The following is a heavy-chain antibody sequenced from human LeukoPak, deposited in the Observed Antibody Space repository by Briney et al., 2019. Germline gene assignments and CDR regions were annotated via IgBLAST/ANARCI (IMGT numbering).Heavy chain of an antibody. J-gene: IGHJ4*02. CDR2: FSSSGGTN. D-gene: IGHD3-3*01. V-gene: IGHV3-11*01. Sequence: PGGPLNLPCAAPGFTSSDNTITGIPQPPGKGLGGVSNFSSSGGTNNYADLLKGGFTIPGDNAKNSLYLKINSLRAEDTAVYYCARSDFWTRHFDYWGQGTLVTVSS. CDR3: ARSDFWTRHFDY. CDR1: GFTSSDNT.